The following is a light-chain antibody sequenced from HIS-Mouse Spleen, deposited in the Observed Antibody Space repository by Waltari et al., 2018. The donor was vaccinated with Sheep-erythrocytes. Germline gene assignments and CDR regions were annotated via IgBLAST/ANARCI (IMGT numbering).Light chain of an antibody. V-gene: IGLV2-8*01. Sequence: QSALTQPPSASGSPVQSVTISCTGTSSDVGGYNYASWYQQHPGKAPNLMIYEFSKRPSGVPDRFSGSKSGNTASLTISGLQAEDEADYYCCSYAGSSTPWVFGGGTKLTVL. J-gene: IGLJ3*02. CDR2: EFS. CDR1: SSDVGGYNY. CDR3: CSYAGSSTPWV.